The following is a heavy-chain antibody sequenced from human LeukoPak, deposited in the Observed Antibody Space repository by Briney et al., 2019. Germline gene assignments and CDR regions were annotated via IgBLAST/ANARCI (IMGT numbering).Heavy chain of an antibody. V-gene: IGHV1-8*01. CDR3: ARVDGSGSLWGYYYYMDV. Sequence: SVKVSCKASGYTFTSYDINWVRQATGQGLEWMGWMNPNSGNTGYEQKFQGRVNMTRNTSISKAYMELRRLRDEDRAVYYCARVDGSGSLWGYYYYMDVWGKGTTVTVSS. J-gene: IGHJ6*03. CDR1: GYTFTSYD. D-gene: IGHD3-10*01. CDR2: MNPNSGNT.